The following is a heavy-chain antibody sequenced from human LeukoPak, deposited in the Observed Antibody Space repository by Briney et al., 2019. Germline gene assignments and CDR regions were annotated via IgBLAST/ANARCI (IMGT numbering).Heavy chain of an antibody. CDR1: GGSISSYY. J-gene: IGHJ4*02. V-gene: IGHV4-59*01. CDR2: IYYSGST. CDR3: ARGHYYYDSSGYYYVFDY. Sequence: PSETLSLTCTVSGGSISSYYWSWIRQPPGKGLEWIGYIYYSGSTNYNPSLKSRVTISVDTSKNQFSLKLSSVTAADTAVYYCARGHYYYDSSGYYYVFDYWGQGTLVTVPS. D-gene: IGHD3-22*01.